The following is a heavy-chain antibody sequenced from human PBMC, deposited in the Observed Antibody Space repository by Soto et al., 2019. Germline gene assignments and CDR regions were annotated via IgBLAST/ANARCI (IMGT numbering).Heavy chain of an antibody. D-gene: IGHD2-2*01. CDR1: GFTFSSYE. Sequence: GGSLRLSCAASGFTFSSYEMNWVRQAPGKGLEWVSYISSSGSTIYYADPVKGRFTISRDNAKNSLYLQMNSLRAEDTAVYYCARLKKYQLLFYYYYYGMDVWGQGTTVTVSS. CDR2: ISSSGSTI. CDR3: ARLKKYQLLFYYYYYGMDV. J-gene: IGHJ6*02. V-gene: IGHV3-48*03.